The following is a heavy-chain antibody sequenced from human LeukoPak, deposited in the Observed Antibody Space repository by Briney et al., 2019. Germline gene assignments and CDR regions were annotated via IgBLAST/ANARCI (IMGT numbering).Heavy chain of an antibody. V-gene: IGHV3-7*01. CDR2: IKQDGSEK. CDR3: ARYTIF. J-gene: IGHJ4*02. D-gene: IGHD3-3*01. Sequence: GGSLRLSCAASGFSFTSYSMRWVRQAPGKGLEWVANIKQDGSEKFYVDSVKGRFTISRDNAKNSLYLQMNSLRAEDTAVYYCARYTIFGGQGTLVTVSS. CDR1: GFSFTSYS.